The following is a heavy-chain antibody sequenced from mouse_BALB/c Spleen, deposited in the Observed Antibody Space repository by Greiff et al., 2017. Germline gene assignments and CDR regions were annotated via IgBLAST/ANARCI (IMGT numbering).Heavy chain of an antibody. D-gene: IGHD1-1*01. Sequence: EVMLVESGPSLVKPSQTLSLTCSVTGDSITSGYWNWIRKFPGNKLEYMGYISYSGSTYYNPSLKSRISITRDTSKNQYYLQLNSVTTEDTATYYCARSGSYYGSPWFAYWGQGTLVTVSA. CDR1: GDSITSGY. CDR3: ARSGSYYGSPWFAY. CDR2: ISYSGST. J-gene: IGHJ3*01. V-gene: IGHV3-8*02.